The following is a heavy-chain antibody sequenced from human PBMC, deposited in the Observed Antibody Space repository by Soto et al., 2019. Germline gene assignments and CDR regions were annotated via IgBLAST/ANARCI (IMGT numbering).Heavy chain of an antibody. CDR3: ARGSYLAAVAGLYYCDY. V-gene: IGHV1-69*01. CDR1: GDTFTSYA. CDR2: IIPIFGTT. Sequence: QVKLVQSGAEVKKPGSSVRVSCKTSGDTFTSYAISWVRQTPGQGLEWMGGIIPIFGTTDYAHKFQGRVTITADESTSTAYMELSSLRSEDTAISYCARGSYLAAVAGLYYCDYWGQGTLITVAS. J-gene: IGHJ4*02. D-gene: IGHD6-13*01.